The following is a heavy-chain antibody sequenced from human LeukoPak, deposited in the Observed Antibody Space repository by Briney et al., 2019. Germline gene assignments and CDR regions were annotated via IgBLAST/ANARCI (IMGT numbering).Heavy chain of an antibody. V-gene: IGHV4-34*01. J-gene: IGHJ1*01. D-gene: IGHD2-15*01. CDR3: ARGYGVVAVVAATSHAEYFQR. CDR2: INHSGST. CDR1: GGSFSGYY. Sequence: SETLSLTCAVYGGSFSGYYWSWIRQPPGKGLEWIGEINHSGSTNYNPSLKSRVTISVDTSKNQFSLKLSSVTAADTAVYYCARGYGVVAVVAATSHAEYFQRWGQGTLVTVSS.